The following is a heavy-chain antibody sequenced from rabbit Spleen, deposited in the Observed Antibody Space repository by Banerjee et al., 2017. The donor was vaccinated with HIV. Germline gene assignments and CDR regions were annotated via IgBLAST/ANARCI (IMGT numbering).Heavy chain of an antibody. J-gene: IGHJ6*01. D-gene: IGHD1-1*01. CDR2: LGIRSGTT. Sequence: QSLEESGGDLVKPGASLTLTCTASGFSFSGGAYMCWVRQAPGKGLEWIACLGIRSGTTHYATWAKGRFTISKTSATTVTLQMTSLTAADTATYFCARDTSSSFSSYGMDLWGQGTLVTVS. CDR3: ARDTSSSFSSYGMDL. V-gene: IGHV1S40*01. CDR1: GFSFSGGAY.